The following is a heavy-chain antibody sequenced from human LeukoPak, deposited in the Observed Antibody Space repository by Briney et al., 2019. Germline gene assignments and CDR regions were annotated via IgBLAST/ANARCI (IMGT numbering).Heavy chain of an antibody. CDR1: GFTFSSYW. J-gene: IGHJ6*02. CDR2: VRQDGSEK. V-gene: IGHV3-7*01. CDR3: ARVDYYYGMDV. Sequence: GGSLRLSCAASGFTFSSYWMSWVRQAPGKGLEWVANVRQDGSEKYYVDSVKGRFTISRDNAKNSLYLQMNSLRAEDTAVYYCARVDYYYGMDVWGQGTTVTVSS.